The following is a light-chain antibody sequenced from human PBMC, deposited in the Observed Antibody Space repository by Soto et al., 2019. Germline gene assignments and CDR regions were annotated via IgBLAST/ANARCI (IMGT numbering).Light chain of an antibody. Sequence: EIVLTQSPGTLSLSPGERATLSCRASQSVSSYLAWYQQKPGQAPRLLIYDASNRATGIPARFSGSGSGTEFTLTISSLQSEDFAVYYCQQRSNWLWTFGQGTKVDI. J-gene: IGKJ1*01. CDR3: QQRSNWLWT. CDR1: QSVSSY. CDR2: DAS. V-gene: IGKV3-11*01.